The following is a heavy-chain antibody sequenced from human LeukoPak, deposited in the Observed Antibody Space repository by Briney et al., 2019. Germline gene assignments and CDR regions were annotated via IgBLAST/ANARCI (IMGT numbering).Heavy chain of an antibody. CDR2: IYYSGST. V-gene: IGHV4-59*01. J-gene: IGHJ4*02. D-gene: IGHD1-26*01. CDR3: ASGSYSFYYFDY. CDR1: GGSIRSYY. Sequence: SETLSLTCTVSGGSIRSYYWGWIRQPPGKGLEWIGYIYYSGSTIYNPSLKSRVTISLDTSKNQFSLKLSSVTAADTAVYYCASGSYSFYYFDYWGQGTLVTVSS.